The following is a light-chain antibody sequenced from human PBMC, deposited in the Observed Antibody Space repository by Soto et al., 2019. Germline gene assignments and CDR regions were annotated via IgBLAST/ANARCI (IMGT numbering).Light chain of an antibody. V-gene: IGKV3-20*01. CDR2: GAS. J-gene: IGKJ2*01. CDR1: QSVSSSY. CDR3: QQYGSSLL. Sequence: EIVLTQSPGTLSLSPGERATLSCRASQSVSSSYLAWYQQKPGQAPRLLIYGASSRATGIPDRFSGSGSGTDFTLTISRLEPEDFAVNYCQQYGSSLLFGQGTKLEIK.